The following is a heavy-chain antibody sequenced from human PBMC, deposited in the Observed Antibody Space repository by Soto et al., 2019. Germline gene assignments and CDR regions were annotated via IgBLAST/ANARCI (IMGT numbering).Heavy chain of an antibody. D-gene: IGHD3-10*01. CDR3: ARDLYYYGSGSYDQFFD. Sequence: GGSLRLSCAASGFTFSSYAMHWVRQAPGKGLEYVSAISSNGGSTYYANSVKGRFTISRDNSKNTLYLQMNSLRAEDTAVYYCARDLYYYGSGSYDQFFDWGQGTLVTVSS. CDR1: GFTFSSYA. CDR2: ISSNGGST. J-gene: IGHJ4*02. V-gene: IGHV3-64*01.